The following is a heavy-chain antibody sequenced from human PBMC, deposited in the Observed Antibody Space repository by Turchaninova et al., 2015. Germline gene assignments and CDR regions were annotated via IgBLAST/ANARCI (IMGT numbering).Heavy chain of an antibody. J-gene: IGHJ4*02. CDR3: AKAWEYTMTLGGDY. CDR2: FSVSVGYT. CDR1: GFTFSPYA. D-gene: IGHD3-22*01. V-gene: IGHV3-23*04. Sequence: EVQLVESGGGLVQPGGSLTLSCAASGFTFSPYAMSWVRQAPGTGLEWVSAFSVSVGYTNNADYVKGRFTVSRDNSKNTLYLQMNSLRAEDTAVYYCAKAWEYTMTLGGDYWGQGTLVTVSS.